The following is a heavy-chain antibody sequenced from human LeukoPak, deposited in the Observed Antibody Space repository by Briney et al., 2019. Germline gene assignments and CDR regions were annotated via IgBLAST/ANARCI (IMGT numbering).Heavy chain of an antibody. D-gene: IGHD3-9*01. Sequence: GGSLRLSCAASGFTFSSYAMHWVRQPPGKGLEWVAFISYDGSNKYYADSVKGRFTISRDNSKNTLYLQMNSLRAEDTAVYYCARDPRYDILTKAKGQYDYWGQGTLVTVSS. CDR1: GFTFSSYA. J-gene: IGHJ4*02. V-gene: IGHV3-30*04. CDR2: ISYDGSNK. CDR3: ARDPRYDILTKAKGQYDY.